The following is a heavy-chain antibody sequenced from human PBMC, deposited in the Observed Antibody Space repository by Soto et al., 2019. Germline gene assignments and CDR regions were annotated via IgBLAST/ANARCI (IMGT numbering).Heavy chain of an antibody. J-gene: IGHJ6*03. CDR1: GDTFNDYY. Sequence: QVQLVQSGAEVKKPGASVTVSCRSSGDTFNDYYIHWVRQAPGQGLEWMGWINPNGGVTKYAQKFQGWVTMTRDTSIRKVYMQLRRIRSDDTDVYYCALVSGGATSIFDYYYFYMDVWGTGTTVNVSS. V-gene: IGHV1-2*04. D-gene: IGHD1-26*01. CDR2: INPNGGVT. CDR3: ALVSGGATSIFDYYYFYMDV.